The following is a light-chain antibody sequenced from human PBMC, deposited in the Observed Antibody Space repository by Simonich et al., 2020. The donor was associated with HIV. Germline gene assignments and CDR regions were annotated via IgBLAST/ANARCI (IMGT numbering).Light chain of an antibody. CDR2: EGS. V-gene: IGLV2-23*03. Sequence: QSALTQPASVSGSPGQSITISCTGTSSTVVSYDLVSWYQQHPGKAPKLVIYEGSKVPSGVSNRCSGSKSGNTASLTISGLQAEDEADYYCCSYAGFSTFNYVFGTGTKVTVL. CDR1: SSTVVSYDL. J-gene: IGLJ1*01. CDR3: CSYAGFSTFNYV.